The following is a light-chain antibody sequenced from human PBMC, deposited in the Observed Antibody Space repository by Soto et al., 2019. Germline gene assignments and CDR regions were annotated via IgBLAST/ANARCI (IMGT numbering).Light chain of an antibody. Sequence: SYELTQPPSVSVAPGQTARITCGGDNIGSKSVHWYQQKPGQAPVLVVYDDGDRPSGIPERFSGSNSGSTATLTLSRVEAGDEADYYCQVWDSSSDHGVFGGGTQPTVL. CDR2: DDG. V-gene: IGLV3-21*02. J-gene: IGLJ7*01. CDR1: NIGSKS. CDR3: QVWDSSSDHGV.